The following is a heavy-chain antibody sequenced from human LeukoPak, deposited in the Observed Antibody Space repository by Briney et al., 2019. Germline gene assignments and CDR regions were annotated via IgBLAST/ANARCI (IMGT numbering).Heavy chain of an antibody. CDR3: AKDPGTGVMYSSDWYRSAFDI. D-gene: IGHD6-19*01. CDR1: GFTFSSYG. V-gene: IGHV3-33*06. J-gene: IGHJ3*02. CDR2: IWYDGSNK. Sequence: GGSLRLSCAASGFTFSSYGMHWVRQAPGKGLEWVAVIWYDGSNKYYADSVKGRFTISRDNSKNTLYLQMNSLRAEDTTVYYCAKDPGTGVMYSSDWYRSAFDIWGQGTMVTVSS.